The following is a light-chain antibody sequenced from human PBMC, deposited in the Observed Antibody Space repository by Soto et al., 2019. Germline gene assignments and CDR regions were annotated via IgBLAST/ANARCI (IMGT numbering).Light chain of an antibody. CDR2: YAS. Sequence: EIVLTQSPATLSLSPGERATLSCRASQSVSSCLAWYQQKHGQAPRLLIYYASNRATGIPARFSGSGSGTDFTLTISSLEPEDFAVYYCQQRGNWPPTFGGGTKVEIK. CDR1: QSVSSC. J-gene: IGKJ4*01. CDR3: QQRGNWPPT. V-gene: IGKV3-11*01.